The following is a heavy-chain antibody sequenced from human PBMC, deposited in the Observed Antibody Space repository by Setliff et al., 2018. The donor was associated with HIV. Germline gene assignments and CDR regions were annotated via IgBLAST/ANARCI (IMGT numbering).Heavy chain of an antibody. CDR2: ISVYNGKG. D-gene: IGHD4-17*01. Sequence: ASVKVSCKASSNTSINDVFNWVRQAPGQGLEWMGWISVYNGKGNYAQKFQDRISMTTDTSTSTVYMELRSLVSDDTAVYYCARRATTGDYHHFFDFWGQGTLVTVSS. V-gene: IGHV1-18*04. J-gene: IGHJ4*02. CDR3: ARRATTGDYHHFFDF. CDR1: SNTSINDV.